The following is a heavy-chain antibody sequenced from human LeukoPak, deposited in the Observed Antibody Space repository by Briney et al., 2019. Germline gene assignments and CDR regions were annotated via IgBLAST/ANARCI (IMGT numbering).Heavy chain of an antibody. CDR2: INLNSGGT. CDR1: GYTFTGDY. V-gene: IGHV1-2*02. Sequence: ASVKVSCKXSGYTFTGDYMHWVRQAPGQGLEWVGWINLNSGGTNYAQKFQGRVTMTRDASISTAYMDLSRLSSDDTAVYYCARSQYSSGWYLVWGQGTLVTVSS. D-gene: IGHD6-19*01. CDR3: ARSQYSSGWYLV. J-gene: IGHJ4*02.